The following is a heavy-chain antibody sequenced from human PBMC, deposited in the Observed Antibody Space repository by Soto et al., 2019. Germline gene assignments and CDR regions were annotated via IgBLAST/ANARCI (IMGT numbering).Heavy chain of an antibody. CDR3: ARGLSSDYDTFDY. J-gene: IGHJ4*02. CDR1: GFTFSTNW. D-gene: IGHD3-22*01. V-gene: IGHV3-74*01. Sequence: GGSLRLSCAASGFTFSTNWMHWVRQAPGKGLVWVSRINSDGSTTNYADSVRGQFTISRDNTKNTLYLQMSSLRAEDTAVYFCARGLSSDYDTFDYWGSGTLVTVSS. CDR2: INSDGSTT.